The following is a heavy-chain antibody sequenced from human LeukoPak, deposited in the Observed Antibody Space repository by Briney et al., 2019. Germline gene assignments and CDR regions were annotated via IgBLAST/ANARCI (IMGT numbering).Heavy chain of an antibody. Sequence: KPSETLSLTCAVYGGSFSGYYWSWIRQPPGKGLEWIGEINHSGSTNYNPSLKSRVTISVDTSKNQFSLKLSSVTAADTAVYYCARDYGEYNAFDIWGQGTMVTVSS. D-gene: IGHD3-10*01. CDR1: GGSFSGYY. V-gene: IGHV4-34*01. CDR3: ARDYGEYNAFDI. J-gene: IGHJ3*02. CDR2: INHSGST.